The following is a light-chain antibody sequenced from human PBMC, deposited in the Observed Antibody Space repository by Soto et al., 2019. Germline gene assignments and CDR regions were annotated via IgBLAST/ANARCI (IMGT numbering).Light chain of an antibody. Sequence: EIVMTQSPATLSVSPGERATLSCRASQSVGRNLAWYQQKPGQAPRLLIYGASTRATGIPARFNASGSGTESTLTISSLQDYDVAIYSSQQYNHWPPLTVGGETKVETK. J-gene: IGKJ4*01. CDR1: QSVGRN. CDR2: GAS. CDR3: QQYNHWPPLT. V-gene: IGKV3-15*01.